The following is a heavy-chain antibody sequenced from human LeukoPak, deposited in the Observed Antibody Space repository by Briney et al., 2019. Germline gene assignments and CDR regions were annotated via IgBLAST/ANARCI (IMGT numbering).Heavy chain of an antibody. CDR3: AKSSSWTYHYLDY. CDR1: GFTFSSYA. D-gene: IGHD6-13*01. V-gene: IGHV3-23*01. J-gene: IGHJ4*02. CDR2: IRGSGGST. Sequence: QAGGSPRLSCAASGFTFSSYAMSWVRQAPGKGLEWVSAIRGSGGSTYYADSVKGRFTISRDNSMNTLSLQMNSLRAEDTALYYCAKSSSWTYHYLDYWGQGALVTVSS.